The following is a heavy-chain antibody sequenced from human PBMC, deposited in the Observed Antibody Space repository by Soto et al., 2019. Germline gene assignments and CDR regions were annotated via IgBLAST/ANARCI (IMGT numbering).Heavy chain of an antibody. V-gene: IGHV1-8*01. CDR1: GYTFTSYD. Sequence: GASVKVSCKASGYTFTSYDINWVRQATGQGLEWLGWMNPNSGDTGYAQKLQGRVTMTRNTSISTAYMELSSLTSDDTAVYYCTRRAWVDVWGQVTTVTVSS. J-gene: IGHJ6*02. D-gene: IGHD6-13*01. CDR2: MNPNSGDT. CDR3: TRRAWVDV.